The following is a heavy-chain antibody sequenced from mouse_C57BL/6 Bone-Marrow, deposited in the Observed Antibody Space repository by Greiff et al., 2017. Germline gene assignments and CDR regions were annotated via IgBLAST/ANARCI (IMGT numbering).Heavy chain of an antibody. V-gene: IGHV5-4*03. J-gene: IGHJ4*01. CDR2: ISDGGSYT. Sequence: EVNVVESGGGLVKPGGSLKLSCAASGFTFSSYAMSWVRQTPEKRLEWVATISDGGSYTYYPDNVKGRFTISRDNAKNNLDLQMSQLKSEDTTRYYCAMNGAFGDGGQGTSVTVSS. CDR1: GFTFSSYA. CDR3: AMNGAFGD.